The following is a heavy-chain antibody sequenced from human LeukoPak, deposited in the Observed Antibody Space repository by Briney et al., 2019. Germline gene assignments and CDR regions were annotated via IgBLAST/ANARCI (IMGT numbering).Heavy chain of an antibody. J-gene: IGHJ6*02. V-gene: IGHV4-34*01. CDR1: GGSFSGYY. D-gene: IGHD2-15*01. Sequence: SETLSLTCAVYGGSFSGYYWSWIRQPPGKGLEWIGEINHSGSTNYNPSPKSRVTISVDTSKNQFSLKLSSVTAADTAVYYCARAVGYCSGGSCPLWYYYYGMDVWGQGTTVTVSS. CDR3: ARAVGYCSGGSCPLWYYYYGMDV. CDR2: INHSGST.